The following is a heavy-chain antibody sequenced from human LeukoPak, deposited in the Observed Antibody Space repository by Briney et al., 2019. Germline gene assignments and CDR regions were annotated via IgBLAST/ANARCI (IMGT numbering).Heavy chain of an antibody. CDR2: IYTSGST. V-gene: IGHV4-4*07. CDR3: ARVSSRRFDP. D-gene: IGHD2-2*01. Sequence: SETLSLTCGVSGGSISSYYWSWIRQPAGKGLEWVGRIYTSGSTNYNPSLKSRVTIAVDTSKNQFSLKLTSVTAADTAVYYCARVSSRRFDPWGQGILVTVSS. J-gene: IGHJ5*02. CDR1: GGSISSYY.